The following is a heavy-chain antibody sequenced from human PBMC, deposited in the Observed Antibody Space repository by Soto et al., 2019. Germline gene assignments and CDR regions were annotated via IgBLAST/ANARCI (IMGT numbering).Heavy chain of an antibody. CDR1: GLIVNNNF. CDR3: ARDTPGKISFDP. Sequence: GGSLRLSCEASGLIVNNNFMNWVRQAPGRGLEWVSVINPEGRTYYADSVKDRFTISRDTSKNTLYLQMNSLRVEDTAVYYCARDTPGKISFDPCGQGTQVTLSS. V-gene: IGHV3-66*01. CDR2: INPEGRT. J-gene: IGHJ5*02.